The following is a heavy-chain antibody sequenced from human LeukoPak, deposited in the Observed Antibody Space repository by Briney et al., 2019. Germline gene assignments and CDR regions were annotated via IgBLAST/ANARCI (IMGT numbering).Heavy chain of an antibody. CDR2: ISAYNGNT. J-gene: IGHJ4*02. CDR3: AREGDCSGGSCYWETDY. Sequence: ASVKVSCKASGYTFTSYGISWVRQAPGQGLEWMGWISAYNGNTNCAQKLQGRVTMTTDTSTSTAYMELRSLRSDDTAVYYCAREGDCSGGSCYWETDYWGQGTLVTVSS. V-gene: IGHV1-18*01. D-gene: IGHD2-15*01. CDR1: GYTFTSYG.